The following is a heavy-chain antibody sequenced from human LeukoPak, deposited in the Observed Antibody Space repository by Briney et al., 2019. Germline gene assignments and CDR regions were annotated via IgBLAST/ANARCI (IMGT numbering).Heavy chain of an antibody. V-gene: IGHV3-30*18. CDR1: EFTFSTYG. CDR2: ISYDGGYK. D-gene: IGHD6-13*01. Sequence: GRSLRLSCAASEFTFSTYGMHWVRQAPGKGLEWVAVISYDGGYKFYADSVKGRFTISRDNSKSTLYLQMNSLRAEDTAVYYCAKDRYSGLNTIDYWGQGTLVTVPS. CDR3: AKDRYSGLNTIDY. J-gene: IGHJ4*02.